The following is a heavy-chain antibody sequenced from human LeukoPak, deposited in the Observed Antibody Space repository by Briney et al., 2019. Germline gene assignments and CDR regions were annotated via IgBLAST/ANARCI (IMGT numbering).Heavy chain of an antibody. CDR3: ARLVATDFDY. J-gene: IGHJ4*02. V-gene: IGHV4-39*01. CDR2: IYYSGST. D-gene: IGHD5-12*01. CDR1: GGSVSSSSYY. Sequence: SETRSLTCTVSGGSVSSSSYYWGWIRQPPGKGLEWIGSIYYSGSTYYNPSLKSRVTISVDTSKNQFSLKLSSVTAADTAVYYCARLVATDFDYWGQGTLVTVSS.